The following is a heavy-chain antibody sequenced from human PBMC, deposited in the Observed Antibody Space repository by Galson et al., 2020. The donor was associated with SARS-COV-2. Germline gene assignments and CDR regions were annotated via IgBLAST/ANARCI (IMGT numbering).Heavy chain of an antibody. J-gene: IGHJ4*02. CDR3: AKEDTAMVPLDY. D-gene: IGHD5-18*01. V-gene: IGHV3-30*18. CDR2: ISYDGSNK. CDR1: GFTFSSYG. Sequence: GESLKISCAASGFTFSSYGMHWVRQAPGKGLEWVAVISYDGSNKYYADSVKGRFTISRDNSKNTLYLQMNSLRAEDTAVYYCAKEDTAMVPLDYWGQGTLVTVSS.